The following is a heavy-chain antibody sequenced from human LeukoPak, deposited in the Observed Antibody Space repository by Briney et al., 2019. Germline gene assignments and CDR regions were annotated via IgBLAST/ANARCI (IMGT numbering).Heavy chain of an antibody. Sequence: GGSLRLSCAASGFTFSSYWMHWVRQAPGKGLVWVSRINSDGSSTSYADSVKGRFTISRDNAKNTLYLQMNSLRAEDTAVYYCARSGANDYGGNSHFDYWGQGTLVTVSS. CDR2: INSDGSST. CDR1: GFTFSSYW. J-gene: IGHJ4*02. CDR3: ARSGANDYGGNSHFDY. D-gene: IGHD4-23*01. V-gene: IGHV3-74*01.